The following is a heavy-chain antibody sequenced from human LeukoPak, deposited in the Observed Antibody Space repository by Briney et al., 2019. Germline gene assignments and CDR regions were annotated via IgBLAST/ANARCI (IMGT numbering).Heavy chain of an antibody. J-gene: IGHJ4*02. CDR1: GGSISSGSYY. Sequence: SETLSLTCTVSGGSISSGSYYWSWIRQPAGKGLEWIGRIYTSGSTNYNPSLKSRVTISVDTSKNQFSLNLSSVTAADTAVYYCARAPTTYCLTTSCQPYFDFWGQGTLVTVSS. CDR3: ARAPTTYCLTTSCQPYFDF. CDR2: IYTSGST. D-gene: IGHD2-2*01. V-gene: IGHV4-61*02.